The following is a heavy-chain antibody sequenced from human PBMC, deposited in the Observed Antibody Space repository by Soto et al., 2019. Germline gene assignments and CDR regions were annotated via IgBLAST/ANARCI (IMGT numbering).Heavy chain of an antibody. CDR1: GGSFSGYY. D-gene: IGHD1-1*01. Sequence: SETLSLTCAVYGGSFSGYYWSWIRQPPGKGLEWIGEINHSGSTNYNPSLKSRVTISVDTSKNQFSLKLSSVTAADTAVYYCARGGNDEDAFDMWGQGTMVTV. CDR3: ARGGNDEDAFDM. V-gene: IGHV4-34*01. CDR2: INHSGST. J-gene: IGHJ3*02.